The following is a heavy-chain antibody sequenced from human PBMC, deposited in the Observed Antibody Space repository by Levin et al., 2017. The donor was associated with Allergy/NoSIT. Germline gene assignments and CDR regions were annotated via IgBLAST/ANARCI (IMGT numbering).Heavy chain of an antibody. D-gene: IGHD1/OR15-1a*01. Sequence: GGSLRLSCAASGFTFSSYEMNWVRQAPGKGLEWVSYISSSGSTIYYADSVKGRFTISRDNAKNSLYLQMNSLRAEDTAVYYCARVDVEQYSLDIWGQGTMVTVSS. J-gene: IGHJ3*02. CDR2: ISSSGSTI. CDR3: ARVDVEQYSLDI. CDR1: GFTFSSYE. V-gene: IGHV3-48*03.